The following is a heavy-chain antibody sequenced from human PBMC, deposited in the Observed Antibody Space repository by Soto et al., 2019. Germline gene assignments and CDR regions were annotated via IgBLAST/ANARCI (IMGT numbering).Heavy chain of an antibody. J-gene: IGHJ1*01. CDR3: ARVVRQVTIFGVVTKYFQH. Sequence: SETLSLTCAVYGGSFSGYYWSWIRQPPGKGLEWIGEINHSGSTNYNPSLKSRVTVSVDTSKNQFSLKLSSVTAADTAVYYCARVVRQVTIFGVVTKYFQHWGQGTLVTVSS. CDR1: GGSFSGYY. CDR2: INHSGST. V-gene: IGHV4-34*01. D-gene: IGHD3-3*01.